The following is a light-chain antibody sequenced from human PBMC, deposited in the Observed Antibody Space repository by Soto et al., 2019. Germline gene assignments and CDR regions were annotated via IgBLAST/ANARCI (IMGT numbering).Light chain of an antibody. CDR1: SSDVGGYNY. V-gene: IGLV2-8*01. CDR3: SSYAGSNNVV. CDR2: EVS. Sequence: QSALTQPPSASGSPGQSVTISCTGTSSDVGGYNYVSWYQQHPGKAPKLMIYEVSKWPSGVPDRFSGSKSGNTASLTVSGIQAEDEADYYCSSYAGSNNVVFGGGTKVTVL. J-gene: IGLJ2*01.